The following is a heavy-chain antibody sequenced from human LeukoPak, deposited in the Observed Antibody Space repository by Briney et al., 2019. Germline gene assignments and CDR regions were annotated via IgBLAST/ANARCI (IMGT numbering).Heavy chain of an antibody. V-gene: IGHV3-48*04. CDR3: AKEGGGYRLFEF. J-gene: IGHJ4*02. CDR1: GFTFSNYG. CDR2: ISGRAINK. Sequence: GGSLRLSCAASGFTFSNYGMDWVRQTPERGLEWISYISGRAINKNYADSVKGLFTISRDDAENALYLQMNNLRAEDTAVYYCAKEGGGYRLFEFWGQGALVTVSS. D-gene: IGHD5-12*01.